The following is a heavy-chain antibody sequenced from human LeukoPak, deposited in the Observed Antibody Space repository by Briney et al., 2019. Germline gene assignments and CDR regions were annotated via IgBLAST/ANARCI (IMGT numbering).Heavy chain of an antibody. CDR2: ISGSGGST. V-gene: IGHV3-23*01. Sequence: GGSLRLSCAASGFTFSSYAMSWVRQAPGKGLEWVSAISGSGGSTYYADSVKGRFTISRDNSKNTLYLQMNSLRAEDTAVYYCAKVPRGGHYYYYMDVWGKGTTVTVSS. J-gene: IGHJ6*03. CDR1: GFTFSSYA. D-gene: IGHD2-15*01. CDR3: AKVPRGGHYYYYMDV.